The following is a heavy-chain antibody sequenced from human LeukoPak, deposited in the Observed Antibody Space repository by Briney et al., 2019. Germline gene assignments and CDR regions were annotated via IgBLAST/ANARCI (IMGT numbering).Heavy chain of an antibody. D-gene: IGHD3-10*01. J-gene: IGHJ4*02. CDR3: AALGMVRGVDY. Sequence: PGGSLRLSCAASGFTFSSYAMRWVRQAPGKGLEWVSAISGSGGSTYYSDSVKGRFTISRDNSKNTLYLQMNSLRAEDTAVDYCAALGMVRGVDYWGQGTLVTVSS. CDR1: GFTFSSYA. V-gene: IGHV3-23*01. CDR2: ISGSGGST.